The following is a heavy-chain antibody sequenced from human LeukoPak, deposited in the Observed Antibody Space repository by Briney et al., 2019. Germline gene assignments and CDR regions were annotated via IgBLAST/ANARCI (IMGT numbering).Heavy chain of an antibody. V-gene: IGHV3-30-3*01. Sequence: PGGSLRLSCAASGFTFSSYAMHWVRQAPGKGLEWVAVISYDGSNKYYADSVKGRFTISRDNSKNTLYLQMNSLRAEDTAVYYCARGASVLLWFGELFHLDYWGQGTLVTVSS. CDR2: ISYDGSNK. D-gene: IGHD3-10*01. CDR1: GFTFSSYA. J-gene: IGHJ4*02. CDR3: ARGASVLLWFGELFHLDY.